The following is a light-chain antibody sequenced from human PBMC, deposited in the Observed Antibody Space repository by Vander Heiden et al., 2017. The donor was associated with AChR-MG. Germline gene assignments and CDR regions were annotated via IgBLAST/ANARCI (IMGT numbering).Light chain of an antibody. J-gene: IGKJ1*01. V-gene: IGKV3-20*01. Sequence: DIVLTQSPGTLSLSPGERATLSCRASQSINSNYLAWYQQKPGQAPRLLIYGASSRATGIPDRFSGSGSGTDFTLTISRLEPEDFAVYYCQQYGASPETFGQGTKVEIK. CDR2: GAS. CDR3: QQYGASPET. CDR1: QSINSNY.